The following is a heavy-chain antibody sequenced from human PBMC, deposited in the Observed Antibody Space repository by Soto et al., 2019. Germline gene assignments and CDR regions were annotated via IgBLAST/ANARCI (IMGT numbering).Heavy chain of an antibody. CDR1: GFTFSGYS. CDR3: ARKGHGYSSSWSHDY. CDR2: ISSSSSYI. J-gene: IGHJ4*02. D-gene: IGHD6-13*01. V-gene: IGHV3-21*01. Sequence: GGSLRLSCAASGFTFSGYSITWVRQAPGKGLEWVSSISSSSSYIYYADSVKGRFTISRDNAKNSLYLQMNSLRAEDTAVYYCARKGHGYSSSWSHDYWGQGTLVTVSS.